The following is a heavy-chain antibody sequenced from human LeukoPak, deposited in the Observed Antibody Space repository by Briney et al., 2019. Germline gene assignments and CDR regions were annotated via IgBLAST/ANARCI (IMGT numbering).Heavy chain of an antibody. J-gene: IGHJ3*02. CDR2: IYYSGTA. Sequence: SETLSLTCTVSGGSISSDGYYWNWIRQHPGKGLEWIRYIYYSGTAYYNPSLESRVTLSVDTSKNQFSLRLSSVTAADTAIYYCARYRDSGGRLAFDIWGQGTMATVSS. CDR1: GGSISSDGYY. D-gene: IGHD2-15*01. V-gene: IGHV4-31*03. CDR3: ARYRDSGGRLAFDI.